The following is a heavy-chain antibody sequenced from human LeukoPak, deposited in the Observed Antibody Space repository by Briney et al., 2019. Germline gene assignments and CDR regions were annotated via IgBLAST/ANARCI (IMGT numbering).Heavy chain of an antibody. Sequence: GASVKVSCKASGYTFTNYDINWVRQATGQGLEWMGWMNPNSGNTGYAQKFQGRVTITRNTSISTAYMELSSLGAEDTAVYYCARHSDYDILTGPNDYWGQGTLVTVSS. V-gene: IGHV1-8*01. CDR1: GYTFTNYD. CDR3: ARHSDYDILTGPNDY. J-gene: IGHJ4*02. D-gene: IGHD3-9*01. CDR2: MNPNSGNT.